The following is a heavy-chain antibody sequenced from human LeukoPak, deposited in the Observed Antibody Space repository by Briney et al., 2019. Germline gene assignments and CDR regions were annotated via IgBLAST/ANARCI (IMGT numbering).Heavy chain of an antibody. CDR1: GFTFRSYA. CDR2: ISYDGYSE. D-gene: IGHD6-19*01. CDR3: ARDHYSSGPYYFDY. V-gene: IGHV3-30-3*01. Sequence: PGGSLRLSCAASGFTFRSYAMHWVRQAPGKGLEWVAVISYDGYSEYYADSVKGRFTISRDTSKNTLYLQMDSLRAEDTAVYYCARDHYSSGPYYFDYWGQGTLVTVSS. J-gene: IGHJ4*02.